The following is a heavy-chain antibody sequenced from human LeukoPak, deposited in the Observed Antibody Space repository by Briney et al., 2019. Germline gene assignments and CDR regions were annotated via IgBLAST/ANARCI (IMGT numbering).Heavy chain of an antibody. Sequence: GRSLRLSCAASGFTFSSYAMHWVRQAPGKGLEWVAVISYDGSNKYYADSVKGRFTISRDKSKNTLYLQMNSLRAEDTAVYYCARDYGGNSGGELDYWGQGTLVTVSS. V-gene: IGHV3-30-3*01. D-gene: IGHD4-23*01. CDR2: ISYDGSNK. J-gene: IGHJ4*02. CDR3: ARDYGGNSGGELDY. CDR1: GFTFSSYA.